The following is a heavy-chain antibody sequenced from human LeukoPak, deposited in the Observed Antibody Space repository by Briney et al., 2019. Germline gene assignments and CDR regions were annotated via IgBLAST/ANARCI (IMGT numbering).Heavy chain of an antibody. CDR1: GYTFTGYH. CDR2: INPNSGDT. CDR3: ARDYCSSTSCLFDY. D-gene: IGHD2-2*01. J-gene: IGHJ4*02. V-gene: IGHV1-2*06. Sequence: ASVKVSCKASGYTFTGYHMHWARQAPGQGLEWMGRINPNSGDTNYAQKFQGRVTMTRDTSISTAYMELSRLRSDDTAVYYCARDYCSSTSCLFDYWGQGTLVTVS.